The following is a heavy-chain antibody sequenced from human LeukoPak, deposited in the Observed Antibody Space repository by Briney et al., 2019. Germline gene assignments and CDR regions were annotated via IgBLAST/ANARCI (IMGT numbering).Heavy chain of an antibody. CDR1: GFTVSSNY. J-gene: IGHJ4*02. D-gene: IGHD3-22*01. CDR2: IYSGGST. Sequence: GGSLRLSCAASGFTVSSNYMSWVRQAPGKGLEWVSVIYSGGSTYYADSVKGRFTISRDNSKNTLYLQMNSLRAEDTAVYYCAKCNRYYYDSSGYSAADYWGQGTLVTVSS. V-gene: IGHV3-53*01. CDR3: AKCNRYYYDSSGYSAADY.